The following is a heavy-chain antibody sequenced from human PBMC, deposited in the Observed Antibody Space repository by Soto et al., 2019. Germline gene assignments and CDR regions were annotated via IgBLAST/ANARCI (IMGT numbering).Heavy chain of an antibody. V-gene: IGHV6-1*01. J-gene: IGHJ4*02. CDR2: TYYRSNWRH. Sequence: SQTPSLTCAISGDSVSSNTAAWNWIRSSPSRGLEWLGRTYYRSNWRHDYAVSVKSRITVNPDTSKNHFSLQLNSVTPDDTAVYYCERGVAGSGFDLWGQGTLVTVSS. CDR3: ERGVAGSGFDL. CDR1: GDSVSSNTAA. D-gene: IGHD6-19*01.